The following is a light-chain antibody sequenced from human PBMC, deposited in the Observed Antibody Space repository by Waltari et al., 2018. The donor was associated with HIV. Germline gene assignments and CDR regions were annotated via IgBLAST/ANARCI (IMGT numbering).Light chain of an antibody. Sequence: SAVTQPASVSGLPGQSITISCSGDDSDFGIYNFLSWYQQFPGEPPKLILYDVDSRAAGISHRFSGSNAANTASRTISALRAEDEGHYYCASFLGDNTIVFGGGTKVTVL. CDR1: DSDFGIYNF. CDR3: ASFLGDNTIV. J-gene: IGLJ2*01. V-gene: IGLV2-14*03. CDR2: DVD.